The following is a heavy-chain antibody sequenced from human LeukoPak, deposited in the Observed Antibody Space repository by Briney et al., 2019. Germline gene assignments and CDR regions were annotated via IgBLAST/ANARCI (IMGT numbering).Heavy chain of an antibody. J-gene: IGHJ6*04. CDR2: ISGSGGST. V-gene: IGHV3-23*01. CDR3: AKARRAYGEPFNGMDV. CDR1: GFTFSSYA. Sequence: GGSLRLSCAASGFTFSSYAMSWVRQGPGKGLEWVSAISGSGGSTYYADSVKGRFTISRDNSKNTLYLQMNSLRAEDTAVYYCAKARRAYGEPFNGMDVWGKGTTVTVSS. D-gene: IGHD4-17*01.